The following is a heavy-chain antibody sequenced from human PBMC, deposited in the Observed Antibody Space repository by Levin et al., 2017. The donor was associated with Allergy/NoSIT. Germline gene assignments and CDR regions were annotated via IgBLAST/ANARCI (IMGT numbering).Heavy chain of an antibody. CDR2: IYPGQSDT. CDR1: GYTFASYW. D-gene: IGHD7-27*01. CDR3: ARRTGDHYYYFMDV. J-gene: IGHJ6*03. V-gene: IGHV5-51*01. Sequence: GESLKISCQGSGYTFASYWIGWVRQMPGKRLEWMAMIYPGQSDTRYSPAFQGQVTISVDKSISTAYLQWSSLKASDTAMYYCARRTGDHYYYFMDVWGKGTTVTVSS.